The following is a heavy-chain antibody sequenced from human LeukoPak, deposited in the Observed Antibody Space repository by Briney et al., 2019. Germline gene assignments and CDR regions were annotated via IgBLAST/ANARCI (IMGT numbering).Heavy chain of an antibody. V-gene: IGHV3-30-3*01. D-gene: IGHD3-22*01. J-gene: IGHJ6*02. CDR1: GFTFSSYA. CDR3: ARVRYYDSSGYSDYYYYYGMDA. CDR2: ISYDGSNK. Sequence: GGSLRLSCAASGFTFSSYAMHWVRQAPGKGLEWVAVISYDGSNKYYADSVKGRFTISRDNSKNTLYLQMNSLRAEDTAVYYCARVRYYDSSGYSDYYYYYGMDAWGQGTTVTVSS.